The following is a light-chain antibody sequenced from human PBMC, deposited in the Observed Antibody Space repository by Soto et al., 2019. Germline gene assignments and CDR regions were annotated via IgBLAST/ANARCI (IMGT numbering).Light chain of an antibody. CDR3: QQYNSYSST. Sequence: DIQMTQSPSTLSASVGDTVTITCRASQSFSNWLGGYQLKPGKAPKFLIYQASTLESGVPSSFSGSGPGTEFTLTISSLQPDDFAAYYCQQYNSYSSTFGQGTKVEIK. CDR1: QSFSNW. V-gene: IGKV1-5*03. CDR2: QAS. J-gene: IGKJ1*01.